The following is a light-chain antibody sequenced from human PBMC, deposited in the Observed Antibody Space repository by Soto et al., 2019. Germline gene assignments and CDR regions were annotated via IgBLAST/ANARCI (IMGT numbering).Light chain of an antibody. CDR3: SSYTRSSTLVV. Sequence: QSVLTQPASVSGSPGQSITISCTGTSSDVGGYNYVSWYQQHPGKAPKLMIYEVSNRPSGVYNRFSGSKSGNTASLTISGLQAEDEADYYCSSYTRSSTLVVFGGVTKLTVL. V-gene: IGLV2-14*01. J-gene: IGLJ2*01. CDR1: SSDVGGYNY. CDR2: EVS.